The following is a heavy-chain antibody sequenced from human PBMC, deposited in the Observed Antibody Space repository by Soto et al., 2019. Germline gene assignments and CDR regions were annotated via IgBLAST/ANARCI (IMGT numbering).Heavy chain of an antibody. CDR3: ARRSPHTVTTPWGHYYYYYMDV. V-gene: IGHV5-51*01. Sequence: GESLKISCKGSGSSFTSYWIGWVRQMPGKGLEWMGIIYPGDSDTRYSPSFHGQVTISADKSISTAYLQWSSLKASDTAMYYCARRSPHTVTTPWGHYYYYYMDVWGKGTTVTVSS. CDR1: GSSFTSYW. D-gene: IGHD4-4*01. J-gene: IGHJ6*03. CDR2: IYPGDSDT.